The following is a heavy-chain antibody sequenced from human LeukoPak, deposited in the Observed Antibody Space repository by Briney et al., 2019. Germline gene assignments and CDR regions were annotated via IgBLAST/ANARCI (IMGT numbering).Heavy chain of an antibody. CDR1: GFTFSSYA. D-gene: IGHD1-26*01. V-gene: IGHV3-30*04. CDR2: ISYDGSNK. J-gene: IGHJ4*02. CDR3: ARVVGATRTYYFDY. Sequence: PGGSLRLSCAASGFTFSSYAMSWVRQAPGKGLEWVAVISYDGSNKYYADSVKGRFTISRDNSKNTLYLQMNSLRAEDTAVYYCARVVGATRTYYFDYWGQGTPVTVSS.